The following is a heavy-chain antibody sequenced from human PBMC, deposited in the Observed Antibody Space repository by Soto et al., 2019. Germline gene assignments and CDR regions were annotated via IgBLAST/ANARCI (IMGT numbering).Heavy chain of an antibody. CDR3: ARGPIFYYYDSSGYYGMDV. J-gene: IGHJ6*02. CDR1: GGSFSGYY. V-gene: IGHV4-34*01. Sequence: SETLSLTCAVYGGSFSGYYWSWIRQPPGKGLEWIGEINHSGSTNYNPSLKSRVTISVDTSKNQFSLKLSSVTAADTAVYYCARGPIFYYYDSSGYYGMDVWGQGTTVTVSS. D-gene: IGHD3-22*01. CDR2: INHSGST.